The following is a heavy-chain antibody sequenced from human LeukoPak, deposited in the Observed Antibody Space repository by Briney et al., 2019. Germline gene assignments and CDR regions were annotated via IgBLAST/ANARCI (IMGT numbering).Heavy chain of an antibody. V-gene: IGHV3-21*01. CDR1: GFTFSSYS. D-gene: IGHD2-15*01. Sequence: GGSLRLSCAASGFTFSSYSMNWVRQPPGKGLEWVSSISSSSSYIYYADSVKGRFTISRDNAKNSLYLQMNSLRAEDTAVYYCARDLGYCSGGSCYSTDYWGQGTLVTVSS. CDR2: ISSSSSYI. J-gene: IGHJ4*02. CDR3: ARDLGYCSGGSCYSTDY.